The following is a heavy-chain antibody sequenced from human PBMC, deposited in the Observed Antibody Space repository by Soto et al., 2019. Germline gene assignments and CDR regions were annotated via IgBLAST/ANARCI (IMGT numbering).Heavy chain of an antibody. CDR3: ATIAAVRFDY. CDR2: INQDGSEI. D-gene: IGHD6-13*01. V-gene: IGHV3-7*02. J-gene: IGHJ4*02. Sequence: EVQLVESGGGLVQPGGSRRLSGVASGFTLSREYRTGVRQAPGKGLEWVGNINQDGSEIYYLDSVKGRFTISRDNAKKSVFLQMNSLRAEDTAVYYCATIAAVRFDYWGQGTLVTVSS. CDR1: GFTLSREY.